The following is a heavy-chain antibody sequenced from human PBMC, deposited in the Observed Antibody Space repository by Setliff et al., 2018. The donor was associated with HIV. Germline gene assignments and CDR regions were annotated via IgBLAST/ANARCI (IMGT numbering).Heavy chain of an antibody. V-gene: IGHV6-1*01. CDR2: TFHRSKWYS. J-gene: IGHJ4*02. Sequence: PSQTLSLTCAISADSVSNYSAAWNWSRQSPSRGLEWLGRTFHRSKWYSDYAESVRSRITINPDTSKNQLSLQLHSVTPEDTAVYYCARSITTAGTVFDYWGQGTLVTVSS. CDR3: ARSITTAGTVFDY. CDR1: ADSVSNYSAA. D-gene: IGHD6-13*01.